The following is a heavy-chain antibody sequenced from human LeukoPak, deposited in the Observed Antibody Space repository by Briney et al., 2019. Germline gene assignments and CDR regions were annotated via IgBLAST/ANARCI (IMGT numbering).Heavy chain of an antibody. CDR3: AKGAMVRGLIITGAPDFGHDY. V-gene: IGHV3-30*02. Sequence: GGSLRLSCAASGFTFSSYGMHWVRQAPGMGLEWVAIIRYDGTNKYYADSVKGRFTISRDNSKNTLYLQMNSLRAEDTAVYFCAKGAMVRGLIITGAPDFGHDYWGQGTLVTVSS. CDR1: GFTFSSYG. J-gene: IGHJ4*02. CDR2: IRYDGTNK. D-gene: IGHD3-10*01.